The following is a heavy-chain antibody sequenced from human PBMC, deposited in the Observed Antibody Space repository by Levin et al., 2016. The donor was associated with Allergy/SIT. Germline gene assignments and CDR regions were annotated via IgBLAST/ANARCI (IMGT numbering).Heavy chain of an antibody. CDR3: AKEVDDYGDNWFDP. CDR2: ISSSSSTI. V-gene: IGHV3-48*01. D-gene: IGHD4-17*01. J-gene: IGHJ5*02. Sequence: GGSLRLSCAASGFTFSSYSMNWVRQAPGKGLEWVSYISSSSSTIYYADSVKGRFTISRDNSKNTLYLQMNSLRAEDTAVYYCAKEVDDYGDNWFDPWGQGTLVTVSS. CDR1: GFTFSSYS.